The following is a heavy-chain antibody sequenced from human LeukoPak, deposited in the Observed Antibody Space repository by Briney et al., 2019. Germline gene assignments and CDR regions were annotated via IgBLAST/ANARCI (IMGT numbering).Heavy chain of an antibody. J-gene: IGHJ5*02. D-gene: IGHD2-2*01. V-gene: IGHV1-69*02. CDR3: ARGGYCSSTSCRSWFDP. CDR1: GGTFSSYT. CDR2: IIPILGIA. Sequence: GASVKVSCKASGGTFSSYTISWVRQAPGQGPEWMGRIIPILGIANYAQKFQGRVTITADKSTSTAYMELSSLRSEDTAVYYCARGGYCSSTSCRSWFDPWGQGTLATVSS.